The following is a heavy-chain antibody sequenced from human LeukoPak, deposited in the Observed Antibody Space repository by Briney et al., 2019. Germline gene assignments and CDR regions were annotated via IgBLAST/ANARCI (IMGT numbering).Heavy chain of an antibody. CDR3: ARGPTVALDY. J-gene: IGHJ4*02. CDR2: IIPIFGAA. CDR1: GGTFSSYA. Sequence: ASVKVSCKASGGTFSSYAISWVRQAPGQGLERMGGIIPIFGAANYAQKFQGRVTITTDESTSTAYMELSSLRSEDTAVYYCARGPTVALDYWGQGTLVTVSS. D-gene: IGHD6-19*01. V-gene: IGHV1-69*05.